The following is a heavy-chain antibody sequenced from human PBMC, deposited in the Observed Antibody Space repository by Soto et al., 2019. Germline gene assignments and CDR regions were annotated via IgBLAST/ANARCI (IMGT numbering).Heavy chain of an antibody. J-gene: IGHJ4*02. Sequence: GESLKISCKAIGYTFTNYWIGWVRQTPGKGLEWMGIIFPGDSDTRYNPSFEGQVTVSADESISTTYLQWNTLKASDTAMYYCVRPNFGALTHFDFWGQGTLVTVSS. D-gene: IGHD3-16*01. CDR1: GYTFTNYW. CDR2: IFPGDSDT. CDR3: VRPNFGALTHFDF. V-gene: IGHV5-51*01.